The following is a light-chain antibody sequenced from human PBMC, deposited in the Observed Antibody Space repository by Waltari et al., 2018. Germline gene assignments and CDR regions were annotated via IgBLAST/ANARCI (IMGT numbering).Light chain of an antibody. CDR2: RAS. CDR1: QDIRSW. Sequence: DIQMTQSPSTLSASVGDRVTITCRASQDIRSWLAWYQQKPGNPPKLLIYRASNLETGVPSRFSASGSGTHFTLTINSLQPDDFASYYCQQYDASFPATFGQGTKLEVK. V-gene: IGKV1-5*03. CDR3: QQYDASFPAT. J-gene: IGKJ2*01.